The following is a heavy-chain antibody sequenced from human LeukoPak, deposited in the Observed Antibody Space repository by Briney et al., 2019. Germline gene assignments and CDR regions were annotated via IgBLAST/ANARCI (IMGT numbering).Heavy chain of an antibody. Sequence: SETLSLTCTVSGGSITGNYWSWSRQPPGKGLEWIGYIYNSGTTNYNPSLKSRVTISIDTSKNQFSLKLSSVTAADTAVYYCARAVAGAFDIWGQGTMVTVSS. D-gene: IGHD6-19*01. CDR3: ARAVAGAFDI. J-gene: IGHJ3*02. V-gene: IGHV4-59*12. CDR2: IYNSGTT. CDR1: GGSITGNY.